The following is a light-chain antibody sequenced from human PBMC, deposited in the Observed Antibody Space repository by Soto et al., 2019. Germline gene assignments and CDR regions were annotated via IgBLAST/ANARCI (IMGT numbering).Light chain of an antibody. CDR2: GAS. CDR3: QKYGSLTSST. CDR1: QSVSSTY. V-gene: IGKV3-20*01. J-gene: IGKJ1*01. Sequence: EIVLTQSPGTLSLSPGERATLSCRASQSVSSTYLAWYQQKPGQAPRLNIYGASSRATGIPDRFSGSGSGTDFTLTISRLEPEDFAVYYCQKYGSLTSSTFGQGTKVEIK.